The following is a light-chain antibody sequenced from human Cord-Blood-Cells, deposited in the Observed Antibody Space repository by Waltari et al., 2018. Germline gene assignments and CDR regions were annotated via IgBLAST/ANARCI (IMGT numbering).Light chain of an antibody. CDR3: SSYTSSSTLV. CDR2: EVS. V-gene: IGLV2-18*02. Sequence: QSALTQPPSVSGSPGQSVTISCTGTSSDVGSYTRVYWYQQPPGTAPKPLIYEVSKRPSGVPDRFSGSKSGNTASLTISGLQAEDEADYYCSSYTSSSTLVFGGGTKLTVL. J-gene: IGLJ2*01. CDR1: SSDVGSYTR.